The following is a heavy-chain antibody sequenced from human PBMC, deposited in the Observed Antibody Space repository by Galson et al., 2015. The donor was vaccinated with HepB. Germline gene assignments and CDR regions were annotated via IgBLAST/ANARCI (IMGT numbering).Heavy chain of an antibody. CDR2: ISYDGSNK. CDR1: GFTFSSYA. J-gene: IGHJ4*02. CDR3: ARPGLPTVVTPGGFDY. V-gene: IGHV3-30-3*01. D-gene: IGHD4-23*01. Sequence: SLRLSCAASGFTFSSYAMHWARQAPGKGLEWVAVISYDGSNKYYADSVKGRFTISRDNSKNTLYLQMNSLRAEDTAVYYCARPGLPTVVTPGGFDYWGQGTLVTVSS.